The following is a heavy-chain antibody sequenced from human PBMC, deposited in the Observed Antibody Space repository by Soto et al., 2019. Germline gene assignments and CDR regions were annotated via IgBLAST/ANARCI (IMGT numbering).Heavy chain of an antibody. CDR1: GGSFSGYY. J-gene: IGHJ6*02. CDR3: VRDWSTFWGMDV. V-gene: IGHV4-34*01. CDR2: INHSGST. Sequence: PSETLSLTCAVYGGSFSGYYWSWIRQPPGKGLEWIGEINHSGSTNYNPSLKSRVTISVDTSKNQFSLKLSSVTAADTAVYYCVRDWSTFWGMDVWGQGTTVTVSS.